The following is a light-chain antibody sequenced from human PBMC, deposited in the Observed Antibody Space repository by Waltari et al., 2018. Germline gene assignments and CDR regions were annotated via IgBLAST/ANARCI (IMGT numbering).Light chain of an antibody. CDR1: SGDIGGYDF. CDR3: SSYSDSSTPVL. V-gene: IGLV2-14*03. CDR2: DVF. Sequence: QSALTQPASVSGSPVQSIAISCTGSSGDIGGYDFVSWYQQHPGEAPKLIIYDVFNRPSGISGRFSGSKSGNTASLTISGLQTDDEANYYCSSYSDSSTPVLFGGGTTVTVL. J-gene: IGLJ2*01.